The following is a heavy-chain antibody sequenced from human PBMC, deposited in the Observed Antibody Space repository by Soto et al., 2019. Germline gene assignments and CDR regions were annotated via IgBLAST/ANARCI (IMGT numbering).Heavy chain of an antibody. CDR1: GLTFSSYS. Sequence: EVQLVESGGGLVQRGGSLRLSCAASGLTFSSYSMNWVRQAPGKGLEWVSYISSSSSTIYYADSVKGRFTISRDNAKNSLYLQMSSLRAEDTAVYEWAFGEESRYYYHGMDVWGQGTTVTVSS. CDR3: AFGEESRYYYHGMDV. D-gene: IGHD3-10*01. V-gene: IGHV3-48*01. CDR2: ISSSSSTI. J-gene: IGHJ6*02.